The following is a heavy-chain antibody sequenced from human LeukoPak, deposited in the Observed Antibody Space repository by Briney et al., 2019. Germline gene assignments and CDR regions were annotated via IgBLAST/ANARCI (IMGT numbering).Heavy chain of an antibody. CDR2: ISGSGGST. D-gene: IGHD3-22*01. J-gene: IGHJ4*02. Sequence: TGGSLRLSXAASGFTFSSYAMSWVRQAPGKGLEWVSAISGSGGSTYYADSVKGRFTISRDNSKNTLYLQMNSLRAEDTAVYYCAKDCVDYYDSSGYYWGAFDYWGQGTLVTVSS. CDR3: AKDCVDYYDSSGYYWGAFDY. V-gene: IGHV3-23*01. CDR1: GFTFSSYA.